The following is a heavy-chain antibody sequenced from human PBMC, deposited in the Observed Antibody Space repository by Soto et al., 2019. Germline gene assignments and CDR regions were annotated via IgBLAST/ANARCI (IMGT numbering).Heavy chain of an antibody. J-gene: IGHJ6*02. CDR1: GYTFTSYG. CDR3: ARVNGTYYDFWSGYYPAYYYGMDV. D-gene: IGHD3-3*01. CDR2: ISAYNGNT. Sequence: ASVKVSCKASGYTFTSYGISWVRQAPGQGLEWMGWISAYNGNTNYAQKLQGRVTMTTDTSTSTAYMELRSLRSDDTAVYYCARVNGTYYDFWSGYYPAYYYGMDVWGQGTTVTVSS. V-gene: IGHV1-18*01.